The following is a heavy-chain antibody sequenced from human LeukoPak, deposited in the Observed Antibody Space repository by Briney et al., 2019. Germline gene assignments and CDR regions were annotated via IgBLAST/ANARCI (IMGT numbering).Heavy chain of an antibody. V-gene: IGHV4-39*07. CDR3: ARRLARYSSGWYGY. CDR1: GGSINSSSYY. J-gene: IGHJ4*02. D-gene: IGHD6-19*01. CDR2: MYYRGST. Sequence: SETLSLTCTVSGGSINSSSYYWGWVRQPPGKGLEWIGSMYYRGSTYYNPSLKSRVTISVDTSKNQFSLKLSSVTAADTAVYYCARRLARYSSGWYGYWGQGTLVTVSS.